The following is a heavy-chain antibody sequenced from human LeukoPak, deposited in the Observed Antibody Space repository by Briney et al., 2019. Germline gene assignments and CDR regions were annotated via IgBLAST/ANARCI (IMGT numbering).Heavy chain of an antibody. CDR1: GYSISSGYY. CDR3: ARHSIAAAGSWGGLNWFDP. D-gene: IGHD6-13*01. J-gene: IGHJ5*02. V-gene: IGHV4-38-2*01. Sequence: SETLSLTCAVSGYSISSGYYWGWIRQPPGKGLEWIGSIYHSGSIYYNPSLKSRVTISVDTSKNQFSLKLSSVTAADTAVYYCARHSIAAAGSWGGLNWFDPWGQGTLVTVSS. CDR2: IYHSGSI.